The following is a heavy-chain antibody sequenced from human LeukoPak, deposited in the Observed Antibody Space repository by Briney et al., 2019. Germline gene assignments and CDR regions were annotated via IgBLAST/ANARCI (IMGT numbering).Heavy chain of an antibody. V-gene: IGHV3-21*01. Sequence: GGSLRLSCAASGFTFSSYSMNWVRQAPGKGLEWVSAISSSSSYIYSAYSVKGRFTISDNNAKNSLYLQMNSLRAEDTAVYYCARVDSSSWYIGDFDYWGEGTLVTVSS. CDR3: ARVDSSSWYIGDFDY. CDR1: GFTFSSYS. J-gene: IGHJ4*02. CDR2: ISSSSSYI. D-gene: IGHD6-13*01.